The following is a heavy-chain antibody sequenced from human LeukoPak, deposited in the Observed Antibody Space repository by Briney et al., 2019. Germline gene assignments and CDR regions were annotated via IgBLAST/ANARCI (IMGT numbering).Heavy chain of an antibody. CDR1: GFPFSSYW. Sequence: GGSLRLSCVASGFPFSSYWMTWVRQAPGKGPEWVANIKQDGSKKSYVDSVKGRFTVSRDNAKNSLYLQMNSLRAEDTAIYYCTRVGYIDEGIDYWGQGTLVTVSS. V-gene: IGHV3-7*04. D-gene: IGHD5-24*01. J-gene: IGHJ4*02. CDR2: IKQDGSKK. CDR3: TRVGYIDEGIDY.